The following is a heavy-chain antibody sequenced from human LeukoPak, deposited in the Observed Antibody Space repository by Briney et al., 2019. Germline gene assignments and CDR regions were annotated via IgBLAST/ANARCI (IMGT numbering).Heavy chain of an antibody. CDR2: ICWNSGSI. V-gene: IGHV3-9*01. J-gene: IGHJ6*02. CDR1: GFTFDDYA. CDR3: AKDLGDYYGMDV. Sequence: GGSLRLSCAASGFTFDDYAMHWVRQAPGKGLEWVSGICWNSGSICYADSVKGRFTISRDNAKNSLYLQMNSLRAEDTALYYCAKDLGDYYGMDVWGQGTTVTVSS.